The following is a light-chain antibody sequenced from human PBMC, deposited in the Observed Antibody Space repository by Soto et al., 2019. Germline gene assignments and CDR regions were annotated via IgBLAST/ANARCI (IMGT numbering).Light chain of an antibody. Sequence: QSVLTQPPSASGTPGQRVTISCSGSSSNIADNTVNWYQQLPGTAPKLLIYSNNQRPSGVPDRCSGSKSGTSASLAISGLQSEDEADYYCAAWDDSLNGPVFGGGTKLTVL. CDR3: AAWDDSLNGPV. V-gene: IGLV1-44*01. CDR1: SSNIADNT. CDR2: SNN. J-gene: IGLJ2*01.